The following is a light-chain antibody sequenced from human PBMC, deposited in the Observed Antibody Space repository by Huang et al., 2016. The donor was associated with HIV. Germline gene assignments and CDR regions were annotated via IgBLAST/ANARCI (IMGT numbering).Light chain of an antibody. CDR3: LQDHNYPRT. CDR1: QGSTDD. CDR2: GAS. V-gene: IGKV1-6*01. Sequence: AIQMTKSPSSLSASVGDRVTITCRARQGSTDDLAWYQQKPGKAPILLISGASTLRSGVPSRFSGSGSGTDFTLTISSLQHEDYATYYCLQDHNYPRTFGQGTKVEI. J-gene: IGKJ1*01.